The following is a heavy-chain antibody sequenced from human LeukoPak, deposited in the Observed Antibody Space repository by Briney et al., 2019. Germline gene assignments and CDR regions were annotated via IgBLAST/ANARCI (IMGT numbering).Heavy chain of an antibody. J-gene: IGHJ4*02. CDR1: GGTFSSYA. CDR3: ARDRGGYGGNIVFDY. V-gene: IGHV1-69*13. CDR2: IIPIFGTA. Sequence: SVKVSCKASGGTFSSYAISWVRQAPGQGLEWMGGIIPIFGTANYAQKFQGRVTITADESTSTAYMELSSLRSEDTAVYYCARDRGGYGGNIVFDYWGQGTLVTVSS. D-gene: IGHD4-23*01.